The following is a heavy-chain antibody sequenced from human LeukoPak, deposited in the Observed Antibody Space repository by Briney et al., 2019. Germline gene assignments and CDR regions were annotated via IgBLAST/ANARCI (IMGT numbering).Heavy chain of an antibody. CDR3: ARGAAGRRGWFDL. V-gene: IGHV5-10-1*01. CDR2: IDPSDSYT. Sequence: GESQKISCKGSGYSFTSYWISWVRQMPGKGLEWMGRIDPSDSYTNYSPSFQGHVTISADKSISTAYLQWSSLKASDTAMYYCARGAAGRRGWFDLWGQGTLVTVSS. J-gene: IGHJ5*02. CDR1: GYSFTSYW. D-gene: IGHD6-13*01.